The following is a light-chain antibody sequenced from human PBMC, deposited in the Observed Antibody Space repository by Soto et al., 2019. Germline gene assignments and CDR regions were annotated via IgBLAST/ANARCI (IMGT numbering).Light chain of an antibody. CDR2: GAS. CDR1: QTISSN. CDR3: QHYNTWPFT. Sequence: EVVMTQSPATLSVSPGERATPYCRASQTISSNLAWYQQKPGQPPRLLINGASTRATGVAARFSGSGSGTEFTLSISSLQSEDSAVYFCQHYNTWPFTFGPGTKVDI. V-gene: IGKV3-15*01. J-gene: IGKJ3*01.